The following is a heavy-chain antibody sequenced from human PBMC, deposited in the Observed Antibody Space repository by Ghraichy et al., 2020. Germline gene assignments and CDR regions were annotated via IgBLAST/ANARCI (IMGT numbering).Heavy chain of an antibody. CDR2: ISYDGSNK. CDR1: GFTFSSYG. Sequence: LSLTCAASGFTFSSYGMHWVRQAPGKGLEWVAVISYDGSNKYYADSVKGRFTISRDNSKNTLYLQMNSLRAEDTAVYYCAKRITMVRGVTGGFDYWGQGTLVTVSS. V-gene: IGHV3-30*18. CDR3: AKRITMVRGVTGGFDY. J-gene: IGHJ4*02. D-gene: IGHD3-10*01.